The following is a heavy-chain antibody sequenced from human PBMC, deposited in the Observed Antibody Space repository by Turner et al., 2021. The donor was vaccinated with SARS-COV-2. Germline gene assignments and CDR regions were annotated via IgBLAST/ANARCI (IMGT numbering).Heavy chain of an antibody. CDR2: IYSGGQT. CDR1: GFTVYNNY. J-gene: IGHJ4*02. Sequence: EVQLVETGGGLIQPGGSLRLSCAASGFTVYNNYMTWVRQAPGKGLEWVSVIYSGGQTYYADSVKGRFTISRHSSKNTLYLQMNSLRPEDTAMYYCTTSPAVGYWGQGTLVTVSS. CDR3: TTSPAVGY. V-gene: IGHV3-53*05. D-gene: IGHD2-2*01.